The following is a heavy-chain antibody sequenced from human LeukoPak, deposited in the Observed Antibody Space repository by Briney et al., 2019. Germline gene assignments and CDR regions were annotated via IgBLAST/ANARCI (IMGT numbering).Heavy chain of an antibody. CDR1: GYSFSNYW. V-gene: IGHV5-51*01. D-gene: IGHD5-18*01. J-gene: IGHJ6*02. CDR3: ARGLRYGRDYYYYGMDV. CDR2: IYPGDSDT. Sequence: GESLRISCKGSGYSFSNYWIGWVRQMPGKGLEWMGIIYPGDSDTRYSPSFQGQVTISADRSISTAYLQWRSLKASDTAMYYCARGLRYGRDYYYYGMDVWGQGTTVTVS.